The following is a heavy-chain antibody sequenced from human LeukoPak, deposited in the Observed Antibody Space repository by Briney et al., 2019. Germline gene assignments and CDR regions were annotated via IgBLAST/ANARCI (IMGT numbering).Heavy chain of an antibody. CDR1: GFTFKRYA. CDR2: IWYDGSHR. J-gene: IGHJ4*02. CDR3: VRDNAAADGALDY. V-gene: IGHV3-33*08. Sequence: PGGSLRLSCAASGFTFKRYAMHWVRQAPGMGLEWVAVIWYDGSHRYYPDSVKGRFTISRDNSKNTLFLQMDSLRVDDTAVYYCVRDNAAADGALDYWGQGSLVTVSS. D-gene: IGHD5-24*01.